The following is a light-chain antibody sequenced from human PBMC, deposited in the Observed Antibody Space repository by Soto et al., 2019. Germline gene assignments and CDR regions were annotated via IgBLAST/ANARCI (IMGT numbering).Light chain of an antibody. J-gene: IGLJ3*02. CDR2: DVN. V-gene: IGLV2-11*01. CDR3: CSYAGSKTLV. Sequence: QSALTQPRSVSGSPGQSATIACTGTSSDVGGYNYVSWYQQHPGKAPKLMIYDVNNRPSGVPDRFSGSKSGNTASLTISGLQAEDEADYYCCSYAGSKTLVFGGGTKLTVL. CDR1: SSDVGGYNY.